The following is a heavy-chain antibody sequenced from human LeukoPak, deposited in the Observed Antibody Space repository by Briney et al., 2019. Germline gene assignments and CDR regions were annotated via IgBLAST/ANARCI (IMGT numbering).Heavy chain of an antibody. D-gene: IGHD2-8*01. CDR1: GFTFSSYG. V-gene: IGHV3-33*01. CDR3: ARGLGYCTNGVCSNFDY. J-gene: IGHJ4*02. Sequence: GGSLRLSCAASGFTFSSYGMHWVRQAPGKGLEWVAVIWYDGSNKYYADSVKGRFTISRDNSKNTLYLQMNSLRAEDTAVYYCARGLGYCTNGVCSNFDYWGQGTLSPSPQ. CDR2: IWYDGSNK.